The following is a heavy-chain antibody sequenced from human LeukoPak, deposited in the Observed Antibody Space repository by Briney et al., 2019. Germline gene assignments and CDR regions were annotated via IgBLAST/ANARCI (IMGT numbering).Heavy chain of an antibody. CDR3: ARDPGVRWLVGFDY. V-gene: IGHV3-33*01. CDR1: GFTFSSYG. CDR2: IWYDGSNK. Sequence: PGGSPRLSCAASGFTFSSYGMHWVRQAPGKGLEWVAVIWYDGSNKYYADSVKGRFTISRDNSKNTLYLQMDSLRAEDTAVYYCARDPGVRWLVGFDYWGQGTLVTVSS. D-gene: IGHD6-19*01. J-gene: IGHJ4*02.